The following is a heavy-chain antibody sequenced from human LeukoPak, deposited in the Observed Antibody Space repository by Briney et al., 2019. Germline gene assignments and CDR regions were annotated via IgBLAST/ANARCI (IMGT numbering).Heavy chain of an antibody. D-gene: IGHD6-19*01. CDR1: GFTFSGYW. V-gene: IGHV3-7*01. CDR2: IKQDGSEK. CDR3: ARVDSSGPAY. J-gene: IGHJ4*02. Sequence: GGSLRLSCAASGFTFSGYWMSWVRQAPGKGLEWVANIKQDGSEKYYVDSVKGRFTISRDNAKNSLYLQMNSLRAEDTAVYYCARVDSSGPAYWGQGTLVTVSS.